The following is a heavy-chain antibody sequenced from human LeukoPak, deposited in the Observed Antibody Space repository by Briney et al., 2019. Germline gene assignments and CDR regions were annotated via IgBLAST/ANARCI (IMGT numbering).Heavy chain of an antibody. CDR2: IKQDGSER. D-gene: IGHD3-3*01. J-gene: IGHJ3*02. V-gene: IGHV3-7*01. CDR3: AKPITISGATDGFDI. CDR1: GFAFSTYW. Sequence: PGGSLRLSCPASGFAFSTYWMNWVRQAPGKGLEWAANIKQDGSERYYVDSVKGRFTISRDNAKNSLYMQMNSLRAEDTAVYYCAKPITISGATDGFDIWGQGTKVTVSS.